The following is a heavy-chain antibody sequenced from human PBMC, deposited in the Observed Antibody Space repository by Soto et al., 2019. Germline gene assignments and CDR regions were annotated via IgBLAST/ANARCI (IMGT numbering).Heavy chain of an antibody. J-gene: IGHJ6*02. CDR3: ARQGTEYDILTGYQDYYYYYGMDV. Sequence: GESLKISCKGSGYSFATYWIGWVRQMPGKGLEWMGIIYPGDSDTRYSPSFQGQVTISADKSISTAYLQWSSLKASDTAMYYCARQGTEYDILTGYQDYYYYYGMDVWGQGTTVTVSS. CDR2: IYPGDSDT. V-gene: IGHV5-51*01. D-gene: IGHD3-9*01. CDR1: GYSFATYW.